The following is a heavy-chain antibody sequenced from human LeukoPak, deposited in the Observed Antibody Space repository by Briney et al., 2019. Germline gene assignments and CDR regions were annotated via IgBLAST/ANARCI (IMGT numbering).Heavy chain of an antibody. CDR2: INPNSGGT. Sequence: ASVKVSCKASGYTFTSYGISWVRQAPGQGLEWMGWINPNSGGTNYAQKFQGWVTMTRDTSISTAYMELSRLRSDDTAVYYCARGGSYGSYFDYWGQGTLVTVSS. D-gene: IGHD5-18*01. J-gene: IGHJ4*02. V-gene: IGHV1-2*04. CDR1: GYTFTSYG. CDR3: ARGGSYGSYFDY.